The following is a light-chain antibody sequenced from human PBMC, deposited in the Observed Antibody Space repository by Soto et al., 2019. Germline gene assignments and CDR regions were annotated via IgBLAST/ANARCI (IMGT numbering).Light chain of an antibody. CDR2: GAS. Sequence: EIVMTQSPATLSVSPGERATLSCRPSQSVSSFLAWYQQKPGQAPRLLIYGASSRATGIPDRFSGSGSGTDFTLTISRLEPEDSAVYYCQQYGSSPPITFGRGTRLEI. CDR3: QQYGSSPPIT. J-gene: IGKJ5*01. V-gene: IGKV3-20*01. CDR1: QSVSSF.